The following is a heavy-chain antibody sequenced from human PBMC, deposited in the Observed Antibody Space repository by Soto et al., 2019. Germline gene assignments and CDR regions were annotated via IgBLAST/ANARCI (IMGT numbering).Heavy chain of an antibody. CDR2: IGAGDSGT. Sequence: GLSXRLSWSACVLTLRNYLVMLSRHPPGKGRECVSGIGAGDSGTYYADSVKGRFTISRDNSKDTLYLQMNSLRAEDTAVYYCAKAQQKRVNGVLESRGPGTLLKVYS. J-gene: IGHJ4*02. V-gene: IGHV3-23*01. CDR3: AKAQQKRVNGVLES. D-gene: IGHD2-8*01. CDR1: VLTLRNYL.